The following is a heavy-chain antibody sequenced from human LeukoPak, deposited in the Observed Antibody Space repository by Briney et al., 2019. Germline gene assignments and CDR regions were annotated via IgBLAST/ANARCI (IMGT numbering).Heavy chain of an antibody. CDR1: GFTFRSYW. D-gene: IGHD3-10*01. CDR3: ARGDYYYGSGSYIDY. V-gene: IGHV3-74*01. Sequence: GGSLRLSCAASGFTFRSYWMHWVRQAPGKGLVWVSRINSDGSSTSYADSVKGRFTISRDNAKNTLYLQMNSLRAEDTAGYYCARGDYYYGSGSYIDYWGQGTLVTVSS. J-gene: IGHJ4*02. CDR2: INSDGSST.